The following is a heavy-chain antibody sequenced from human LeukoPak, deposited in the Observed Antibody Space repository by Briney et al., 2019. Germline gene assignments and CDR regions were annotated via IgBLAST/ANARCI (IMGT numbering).Heavy chain of an antibody. J-gene: IGHJ4*02. V-gene: IGHV3-9*01. CDR2: ISWNSGNI. CDR3: AKGYRNSGSLRGASIDY. Sequence: GGSLRLSCAASGFTFDDYAMHWVRQAPGKGLEWVSGISWNSGNIGYADSVKGRFTISRDNAKNSLYLQMNSLRAEDTALYYCAKGYRNSGSLRGASIDYWGQGTLVTVSS. CDR1: GFTFDDYA. D-gene: IGHD1-26*01.